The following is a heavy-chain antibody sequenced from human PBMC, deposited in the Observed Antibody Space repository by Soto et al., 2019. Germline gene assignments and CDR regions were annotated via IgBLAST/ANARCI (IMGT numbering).Heavy chain of an antibody. D-gene: IGHD2-15*01. V-gene: IGHV1-46*01. CDR3: ARAGYCCGGTCFHGNCDY. J-gene: IGHJ4*02. CDR2: INPNGGST. CDR1: GYTFTTYY. Sequence: QVQLVKSGAEVKRPGASVKVSCKASGYTFTTYYMHWVRQAPGQGLEWLGIINPNGGSTTYAQKFQGRVTMTRDTSTSTVYLELSSLRSEDTAVYYCARAGYCCGGTCFHGNCDYWGQGTLVTVSA.